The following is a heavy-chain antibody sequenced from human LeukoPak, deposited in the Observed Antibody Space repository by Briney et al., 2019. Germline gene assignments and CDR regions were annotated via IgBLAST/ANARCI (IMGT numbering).Heavy chain of an antibody. CDR2: IKSDGST. J-gene: IGHJ1*01. V-gene: IGHV3-74*01. Sequence: GGSLRLSCAASGFTFSTYWMHWVRQAPGKGLVWVSRIKSDGSTNYADPVKGRFTISRDNAKNTLSLQMNSLRPEDTGVYYCARAPSEIGGYYPEYFRHWGQGTLVTVSS. CDR1: GFTFSTYW. D-gene: IGHD3-3*01. CDR3: ARAPSEIGGYYPEYFRH.